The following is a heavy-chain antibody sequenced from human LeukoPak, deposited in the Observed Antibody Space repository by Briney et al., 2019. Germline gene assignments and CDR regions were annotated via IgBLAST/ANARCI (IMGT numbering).Heavy chain of an antibody. V-gene: IGHV3-7*01. CDR2: IKQDGSEK. CDR3: ARPYYYDSLLFDY. J-gene: IGHJ4*02. Sequence: PGGSLRLSCAAFGFTFSSYWMSWVRQAPGKGLEWVANIKQDGSEKYYVDSVKGRFTISRDNAKNSLYLQMNSLRAEDTAVYYCARPYYYDSLLFDYWGQGTLVTVSS. CDR1: GFTFSSYW. D-gene: IGHD3-22*01.